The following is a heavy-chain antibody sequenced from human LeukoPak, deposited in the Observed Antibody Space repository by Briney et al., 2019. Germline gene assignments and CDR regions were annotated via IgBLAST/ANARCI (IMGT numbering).Heavy chain of an antibody. CDR1: GLTFSSSW. V-gene: IGHV3-74*01. J-gene: IGHJ4*02. CDR2: INSDGVST. D-gene: IGHD5/OR15-5a*01. Sequence: GGSLRLSCAASGLTFSSSWMHWVRQAPGKGLLWVSRINSDGVSTNYADSVRGRFTISRDNAKNTLYLQMNSLRAEDTAVYFCARSLSSASRADFWGQGTLVTVSS. CDR3: ARSLSSASRADF.